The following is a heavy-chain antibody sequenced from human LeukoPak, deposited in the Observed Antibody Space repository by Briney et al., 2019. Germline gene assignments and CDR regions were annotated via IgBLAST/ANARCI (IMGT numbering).Heavy chain of an antibody. V-gene: IGHV3-20*04. Sequence: GGPLRLSCAASGFTFDDYGMSWVRQAPGKGLVWVSGINWNGGTTGYADSVKGRFTISRDNAKNSLYLQMNSLRAEDTAFYYCARGFGYNWNDFDYWGQGTLVTVSS. CDR1: GFTFDDYG. J-gene: IGHJ4*02. CDR2: INWNGGTT. CDR3: ARGFGYNWNDFDY. D-gene: IGHD1-20*01.